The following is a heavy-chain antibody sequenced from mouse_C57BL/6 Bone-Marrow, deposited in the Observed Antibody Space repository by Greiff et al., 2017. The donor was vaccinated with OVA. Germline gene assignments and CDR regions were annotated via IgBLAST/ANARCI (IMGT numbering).Heavy chain of an antibody. D-gene: IGHD1-2*01. J-gene: IGHJ3*01. CDR1: GYTFTSYW. V-gene: IGHV1-61*01. CDR2: IYPSDSET. CDR3: ASHYYGLFAY. Sequence: VQLQQPGAELVRPGSSVKLSCKASGYTFTSYWMDWVKQRPGQGLEWIGNIYPSDSETHYNQKFKDKATLTVDKSSSTAYMQLSRLTSEDSAVYYCASHYYGLFAYWGQGTLVTVSA.